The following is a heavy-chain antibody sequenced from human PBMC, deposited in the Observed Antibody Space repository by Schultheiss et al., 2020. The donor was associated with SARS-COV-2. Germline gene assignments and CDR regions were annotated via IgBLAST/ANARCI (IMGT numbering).Heavy chain of an antibody. J-gene: IGHJ3*02. V-gene: IGHV3-53*01. D-gene: IGHD4-17*01. Sequence: GESLKISCAASGLTVSSNYMSWVRQAPGKGLEWVAVIFRGGYTYYAESVKGRFTISRDNAKNSLYLQMDSLRAEDAAVYYCAAVGRTTVTTIDAFDIWGQGTMVTVSS. CDR3: AAVGRTTVTTIDAFDI. CDR1: GLTVSSNY. CDR2: IFRGGYT.